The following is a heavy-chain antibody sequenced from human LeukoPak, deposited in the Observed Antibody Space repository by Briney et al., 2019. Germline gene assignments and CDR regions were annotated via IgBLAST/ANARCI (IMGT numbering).Heavy chain of an antibody. CDR2: INPNSGGT. J-gene: IGHJ4*02. V-gene: IGHV1-2*02. D-gene: IGHD3-3*02. Sequence: ASVKVSCKASGYTFTGYYMHWVRQAPGQGLEWMGWINPNSGGTNYAQKFQGRVTTTRDTSISTAYMELSRLRSDDTAVYYCARAVSFLEWLANDYWGQGTLVTVSS. CDR3: ARAVSFLEWLANDY. CDR1: GYTFTGYY.